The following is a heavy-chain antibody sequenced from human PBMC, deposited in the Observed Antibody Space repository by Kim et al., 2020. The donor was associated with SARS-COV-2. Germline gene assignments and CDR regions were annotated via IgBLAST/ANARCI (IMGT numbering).Heavy chain of an antibody. Sequence: ASVKVSCKASGYTFTSYALNWVRQAPGQGLEWMGWINTNTGNPTYAQGFTGRFVFSLDTSVSTAYLQISSLKAEDTAVYYCARDPSLITMIVVVITDDAFDIWGQGTMVTVSS. V-gene: IGHV7-4-1*02. CDR1: GYTFTSYA. CDR3: ARDPSLITMIVVVITDDAFDI. J-gene: IGHJ3*02. D-gene: IGHD3-22*01. CDR2: INTNTGNP.